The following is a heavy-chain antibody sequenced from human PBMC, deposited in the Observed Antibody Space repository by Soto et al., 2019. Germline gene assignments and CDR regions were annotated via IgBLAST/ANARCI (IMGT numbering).Heavy chain of an antibody. V-gene: IGHV3-33*01. CDR3: ASESLYSSGWQEYFQH. CDR1: GFTFSSYG. Sequence: PGGSLRLSCAASGFTFSSYGMHWVRQAPGKGLEWVAVIWYDGSNKYYADSVKGRFTISRDNSKNTLYLQMNSLRAEDTAVYYCASESLYSSGWQEYFQHWGQGTLVTVSS. CDR2: IWYDGSNK. J-gene: IGHJ1*01. D-gene: IGHD6-19*01.